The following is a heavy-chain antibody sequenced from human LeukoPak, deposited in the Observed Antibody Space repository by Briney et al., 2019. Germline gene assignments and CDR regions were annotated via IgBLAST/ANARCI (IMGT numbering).Heavy chain of an antibody. CDR2: ISGSGGST. CDR1: GFTFSSYA. J-gene: IGHJ4*02. CDR3: ARAAYDSNGYLTL. V-gene: IGHV3-23*01. Sequence: GGSLRLSCAASGFTFSSYAMSWVRQAPGKGLEWVSAISGSGGSTYYADSVKGRFTISRDNSKNSLSLQMNSLRVEDTAIYFCARAAYDSNGYLTLWGQGAPVTVSS. D-gene: IGHD3-22*01.